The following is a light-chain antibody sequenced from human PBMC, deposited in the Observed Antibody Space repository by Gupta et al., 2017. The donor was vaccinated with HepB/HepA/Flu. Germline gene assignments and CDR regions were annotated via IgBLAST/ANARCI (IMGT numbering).Light chain of an antibody. CDR1: QSFSSN. Sequence: ELVMTQSPATLSVFPGKRATLSCRAGQSFSSNLAWYQQKPGQAPRLLIYGASTRASGIPARFSGSGSGTEFTLTINSLQSEDFAVYYCLQYDNWPLTFGGGTKVEI. V-gene: IGKV3-15*01. CDR3: LQYDNWPLT. J-gene: IGKJ4*01. CDR2: GAS.